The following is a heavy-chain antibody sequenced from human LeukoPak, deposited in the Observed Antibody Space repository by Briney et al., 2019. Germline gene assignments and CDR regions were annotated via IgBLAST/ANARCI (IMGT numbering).Heavy chain of an antibody. Sequence: PSETLSLTCTVSGGSISSYYWSWIRQPPGKGLEWIGYTYYSGSTNYNPSLKSRVTISIDTSRNQFSLKLTSVTAADTAVYYCARGGYCSGRVCYSGPFDYWGQGALVTISS. CDR1: GGSISSYY. D-gene: IGHD2-15*01. CDR3: ARGGYCSGRVCYSGPFDY. J-gene: IGHJ4*02. V-gene: IGHV4-59*08. CDR2: TYYSGST.